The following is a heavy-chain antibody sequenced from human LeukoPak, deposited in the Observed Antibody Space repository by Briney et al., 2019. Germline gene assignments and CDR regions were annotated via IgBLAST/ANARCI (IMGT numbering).Heavy chain of an antibody. V-gene: IGHV4-34*01. CDR3: ARAKGGELSGAVDV. J-gene: IGHJ6*04. CDR2: INHSGST. Sequence: QTSETLSLTCAVYGGSFSGYYWSWIRQSPGKGLEWIGEINHSGSTNYNPSLKSRVTISVDTSKNQFSLKLSSVTAADTAVYYCARAKGGELSGAVDVWGKGTTVTVSS. CDR1: GGSFSGYY. D-gene: IGHD3-10*01.